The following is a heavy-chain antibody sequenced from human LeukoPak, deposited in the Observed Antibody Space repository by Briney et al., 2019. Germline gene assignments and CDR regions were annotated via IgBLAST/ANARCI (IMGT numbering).Heavy chain of an antibody. Sequence: SETLSLTCAVYGVSFSGCYWSWIRQPPGKGLEWIGEINHSGSTNYNPSLKSRVTISVDTSKNQFSLKLSSVTAADTAVYYCARANPKAVAGTKGDNWFDPWGQGTLVTVSS. D-gene: IGHD6-19*01. CDR3: ARANPKAVAGTKGDNWFDP. CDR2: INHSGST. CDR1: GVSFSGCY. V-gene: IGHV4-34*01. J-gene: IGHJ5*02.